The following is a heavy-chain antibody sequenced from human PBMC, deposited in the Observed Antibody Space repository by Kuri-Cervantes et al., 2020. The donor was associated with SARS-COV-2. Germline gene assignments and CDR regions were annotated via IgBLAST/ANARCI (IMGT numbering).Heavy chain of an antibody. CDR1: GYTFTGYY. D-gene: IGHD3-22*01. CDR3: ARDYYDSSGYYPLSDAFDI. Sequence: ASVKVSCKASGYTFTGYYMHWVRQAPGQGLEWMGWINPHSGDTTYAQKFQGRVTMTRDTSISTAYMELSRLRSDDTAVYYCARDYYDSSGYYPLSDAFDIWGQGTMVTVSS. J-gene: IGHJ3*02. V-gene: IGHV1-2*02. CDR2: INPHSGDT.